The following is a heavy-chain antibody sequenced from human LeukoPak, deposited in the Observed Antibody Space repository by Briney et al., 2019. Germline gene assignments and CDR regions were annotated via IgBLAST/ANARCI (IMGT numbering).Heavy chain of an antibody. CDR1: GGSISSGGHY. D-gene: IGHD2-21*01. J-gene: IGHJ5*02. CDR3: ARVKDMVVRGANWFDP. Sequence: SETLSLTCTVSGGSISSGGHYWGWIRQHPGKGLEWIGYIYYSGTTYYNPSLQSRVTISVDTSKNQFSLKLSSVTAADTAVYYCARVKDMVVRGANWFDPWGQGTPVTVSS. CDR2: IYYSGTT. V-gene: IGHV4-31*03.